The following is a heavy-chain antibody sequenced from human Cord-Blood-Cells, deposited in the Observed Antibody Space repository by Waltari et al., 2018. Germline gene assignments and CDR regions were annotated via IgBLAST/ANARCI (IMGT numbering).Heavy chain of an antibody. CDR3: TRHDGESIPFDI. D-gene: IGHD3-10*01. J-gene: IGHJ3*02. CDR1: GFSFSGSA. Sequence: EVQLVESGGGLVQPGGSLKLSCAASGFSFSGSAMHWVRSASGKGLEWVGRIRSKANSYATAYAASVKGRFTISRDDSKNTAYLQMNSLKTEDTAVYYCTRHDGESIPFDIWGQGTMVTVSS. CDR2: IRSKANSYAT. V-gene: IGHV3-73*02.